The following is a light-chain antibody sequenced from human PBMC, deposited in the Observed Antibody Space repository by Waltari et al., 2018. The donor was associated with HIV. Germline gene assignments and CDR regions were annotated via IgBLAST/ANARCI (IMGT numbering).Light chain of an antibody. J-gene: IGLJ2*01. CDR1: SSDVGGYNY. CDR3: SSYTSSSTSVV. V-gene: IGLV2-14*01. CDR2: DVS. Sequence: QSVLTQPASVSGSPGQSITISCTGTSSDVGGYNYVSWYQQHPGKAPKLMIYDVSKRPSGVSNRFSGSKSGNTASLTSSGLQAEDESDYYCSSYTSSSTSVVFGGGTKLTVL.